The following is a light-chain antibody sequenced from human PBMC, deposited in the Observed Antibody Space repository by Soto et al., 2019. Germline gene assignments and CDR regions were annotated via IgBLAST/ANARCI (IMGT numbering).Light chain of an antibody. CDR1: QSVNIY. V-gene: IGKV3-11*01. CDR2: DAS. CDR3: QQRSNRPLT. Sequence: EMVMTQSPATLSVSPGERATLSCRASQSVNIYLAWYQQKPGQAPRLLIYDASNRATGIPARFSGSGSGTDFTLTISSLDPEDFAVYYCQQRSNRPLTFGQGTRLEIK. J-gene: IGKJ5*01.